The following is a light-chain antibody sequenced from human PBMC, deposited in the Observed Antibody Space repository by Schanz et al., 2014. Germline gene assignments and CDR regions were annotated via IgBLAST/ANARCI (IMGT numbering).Light chain of an antibody. CDR3: SSYTRSSARV. V-gene: IGLV2-14*02. J-gene: IGLJ3*02. CDR2: EGS. CDR1: NSDVGSYNL. Sequence: QSALTQPASVSGSPGQSITISCTGTNSDVGSYNLVSWYQQHPGKAPKVMIYEGSKRPSGVSNRFSGSKSGNTASLTISGLQAEDEADYYCSSYTRSSARVFGGGTKLTVL.